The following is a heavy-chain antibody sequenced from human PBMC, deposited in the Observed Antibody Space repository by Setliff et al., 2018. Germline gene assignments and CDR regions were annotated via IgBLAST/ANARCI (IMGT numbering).Heavy chain of an antibody. Sequence: SETLSLTCTVSGDSISSGDYFWSWIRQPQGKGLEWIAYIYTSGSTNYNPSLKSRVTISMDTSKNQFSLKLSSVTAADTAVYYCARESRYYYDNLGTLDYWGQGTLVTVSS. CDR3: ARESRYYYDNLGTLDY. V-gene: IGHV4-30-4*08. J-gene: IGHJ4*02. CDR1: GDSISSGDYF. D-gene: IGHD3-22*01. CDR2: IYTSGST.